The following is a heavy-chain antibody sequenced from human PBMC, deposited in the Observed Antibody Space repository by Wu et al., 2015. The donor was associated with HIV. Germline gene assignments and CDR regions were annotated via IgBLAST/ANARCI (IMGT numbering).Heavy chain of an antibody. J-gene: IGHJ5*02. Sequence: QVQLVQSGTEVKKPGASVKVSCKASGYTFTGHYMHWVRQSPGQGLEWMGGIIPSFATPHYSQKFQGRVTITTDESTSTAYMEVSSLRSEDTAVYYCASDFGYYSGSVSWGQGTLVTVSS. V-gene: IGHV1-69*01. D-gene: IGHD6-19*01. CDR3: ASDFGYYSGSVS. CDR1: GYTFTGHY. CDR2: IIPSFATP.